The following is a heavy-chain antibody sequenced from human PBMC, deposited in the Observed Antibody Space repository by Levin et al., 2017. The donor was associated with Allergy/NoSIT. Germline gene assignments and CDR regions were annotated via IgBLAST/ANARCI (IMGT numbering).Heavy chain of an antibody. CDR1: RDSFDSYH. J-gene: IGHJ3*02. CDR3: TRGPRDFGPGSSYNWDDAFDI. CDR2: INHSGTT. D-gene: IGHD3-10*01. V-gene: IGHV4-34*01. Sequence: RPSETLSLTCAVYRDSFDSYHWSWVRQPPGKGLEWIGEINHSGTTNYNPSLKRRVSMSVDTSKNHFSLKLNSVTAADTAVYYCTRGPRDFGPGSSYNWDDAFDIWGQGTLVTVSS.